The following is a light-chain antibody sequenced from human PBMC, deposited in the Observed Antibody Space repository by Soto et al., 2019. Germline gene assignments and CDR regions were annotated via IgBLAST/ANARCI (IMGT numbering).Light chain of an antibody. CDR2: GAS. V-gene: IGKV3-20*01. J-gene: IGKJ1*01. CDR1: QSVCNNY. Sequence: VLTQSPGTLSLSPRERATLSCRASQSVCNNYLAWYQHKPGQAPRLLIYGASHRAPGIPDRFSGSGSGPDFTLTISRLEPEDFAVYYCQQYAASPRTFGKGTRVEVK. CDR3: QQYAASPRT.